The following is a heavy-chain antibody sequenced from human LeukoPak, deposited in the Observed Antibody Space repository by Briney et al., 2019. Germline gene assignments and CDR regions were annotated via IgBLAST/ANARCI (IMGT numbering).Heavy chain of an antibody. CDR2: INPNSGGT. Sequence: ASVKVSCKASGYTFTGYYMHWVRQAPGQGLEWMGWINPNSGGTNYAQKFQGRVTITADESTSTAYMELSSLRSEDTAVYYCASPRYCSGGSCYDYYYGMDVWGQGTTVTVSS. D-gene: IGHD2-15*01. J-gene: IGHJ6*02. CDR1: GYTFTGYY. CDR3: ASPRYCSGGSCYDYYYGMDV. V-gene: IGHV1-2*02.